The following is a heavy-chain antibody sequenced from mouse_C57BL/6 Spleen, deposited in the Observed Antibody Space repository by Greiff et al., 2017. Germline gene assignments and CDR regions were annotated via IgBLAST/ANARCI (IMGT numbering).Heavy chain of an antibody. J-gene: IGHJ1*03. D-gene: IGHD1-1*01. CDR2: ISSGSSTI. V-gene: IGHV5-17*01. CDR3: AREGYGRSYWYFDG. CDR1: GFTFSDYG. Sequence: EVKLVESGGGLVKPGGSLKLSCAASGFTFSDYGMHWVRQAPEKGLEWVAYISSGSSTIYYADTVKGRFTISRDNAKNTVYLQMTSLRSEDTAMYYSAREGYGRSYWYFDGWGTGTTVTVAS.